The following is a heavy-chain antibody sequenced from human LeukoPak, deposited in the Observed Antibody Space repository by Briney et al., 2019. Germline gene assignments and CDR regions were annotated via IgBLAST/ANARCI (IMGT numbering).Heavy chain of an antibody. CDR1: GGSISSGGYS. CDR2: IYHSGST. V-gene: IGHV4-30-2*01. D-gene: IGHD2-15*01. CDR3: ARGYCSGGSCYYFDY. Sequence: SQTLSLTCAVSGGSISSGGYSWSWIRQPPGKGLEWIGYIYHSGSTYYNPSLKSRVTISVDRSKNQFSLKLSSVTAADTAVYYCARGYCSGGSCYYFDYWGQGTLVTVSS. J-gene: IGHJ4*02.